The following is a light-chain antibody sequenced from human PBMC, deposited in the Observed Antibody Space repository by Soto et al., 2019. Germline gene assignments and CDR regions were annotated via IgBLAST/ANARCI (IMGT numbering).Light chain of an antibody. V-gene: IGKV1-27*01. CDR3: QKYDSGPLT. Sequence: DIQMTQSPSSLSASVGDRVTITCRASQDIGPYLAWYQQKSGRVPELLIYSASTLQSGVPSRFSGSGSGADFSLTISGLQPEDAATYYCQKYDSGPLTFGGGTKVDNK. CDR2: SAS. CDR1: QDIGPY. J-gene: IGKJ4*01.